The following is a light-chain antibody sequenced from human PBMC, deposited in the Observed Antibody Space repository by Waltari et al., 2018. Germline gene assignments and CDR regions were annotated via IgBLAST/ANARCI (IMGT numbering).Light chain of an antibody. CDR3: QQRYKWPLT. Sequence: HTCRSSQSVSTYLAWYQQRPGQPPRLLIYDSSSRATGIPARFSGSGSETDFTLTISSLEPEDFAVYYCQQRYKWPLTFGGGSKVEI. J-gene: IGKJ4*01. CDR2: DSS. V-gene: IGKV3-11*01. CDR1: QSVSTY.